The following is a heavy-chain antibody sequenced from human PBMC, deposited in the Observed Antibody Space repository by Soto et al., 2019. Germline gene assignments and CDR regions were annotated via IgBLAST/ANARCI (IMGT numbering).Heavy chain of an antibody. J-gene: IGHJ6*03. D-gene: IGHD2-15*01. Sequence: SETLSLTCAVYGVSFSGYYWIWLRQPPGKGLEWIGEINHSGSTNYNPSLKSRVTISVDTSKNQFSLKLSSVTAADTAVYYCARVVVQYYYYYMDVWGKGTTVTVSS. V-gene: IGHV4-34*01. CDR1: GVSFSGYY. CDR2: INHSGST. CDR3: ARVVVQYYYYYMDV.